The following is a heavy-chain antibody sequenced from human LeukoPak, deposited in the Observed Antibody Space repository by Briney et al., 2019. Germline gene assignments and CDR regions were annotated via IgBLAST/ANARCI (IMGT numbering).Heavy chain of an antibody. CDR1: GYTFTTYN. CDR2: IIPIFGTA. V-gene: IGHV1-69*13. Sequence: SVKVSCKASGYTFTTYNINWVRQAPGQGLEWMGGIIPIFGTANYAQKFQGRVTITADESTSTAYMELSSLRSEDTAVYYCARGPALLWFGELLSYYMDVWGKGTTVTISS. CDR3: ARGPALLWFGELLSYYMDV. D-gene: IGHD3-10*01. J-gene: IGHJ6*03.